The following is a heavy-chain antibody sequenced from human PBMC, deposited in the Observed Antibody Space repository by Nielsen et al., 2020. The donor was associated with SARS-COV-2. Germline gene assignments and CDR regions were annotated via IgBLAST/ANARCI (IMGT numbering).Heavy chain of an antibody. CDR1: GFTFSSYW. CDR2: IKQDGSEK. CDR3: ARDRTGGYCSSTSCPSNWFDP. V-gene: IGHV3-7*03. Sequence: GESLKISCAASGFTFSSYWMSWVRQAPGKGLEWVANIKQDGSEKYYVDSVKGRFTISRDNAKNSLYLQMNSLRAEDTAVYYCARDRTGGYCSSTSCPSNWFDPWGQGTLVTVSS. J-gene: IGHJ5*02. D-gene: IGHD2-2*01.